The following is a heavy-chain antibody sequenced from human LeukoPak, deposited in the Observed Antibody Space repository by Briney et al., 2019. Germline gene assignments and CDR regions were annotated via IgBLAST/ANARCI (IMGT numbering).Heavy chain of an antibody. CDR1: GFTFSSYW. CDR3: ARVRGAFYI. J-gene: IGHJ3*02. CDR2: INNDGSST. Sequence: GGSLRRSCAASGFTFSSYWMEWVRQAPGKGLVWVSHINNDGSSTTCADSVKGRFTISRDNAKNTLYLQMNSLRAEDSAVYYCARVRGAFYICGQGTMVTVSS. V-gene: IGHV3-74*01.